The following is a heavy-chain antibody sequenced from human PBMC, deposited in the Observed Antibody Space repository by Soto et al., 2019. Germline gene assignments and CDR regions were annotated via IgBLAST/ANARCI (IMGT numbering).Heavy chain of an antibody. CDR1: GFTFSSYA. D-gene: IGHD3-22*01. CDR2: ISGSGGST. J-gene: IGHJ3*02. Sequence: PGXSLRLACAASGFTFSSYAISWVHQAPGKGLEWVSAISGSGGSTYYADSVKGRFTISRDNSKNTLYLQMNSLRAEDTAVYYCATQYYYDSSGSDAFDIWGQGTMVTVSS. CDR3: ATQYYYDSSGSDAFDI. V-gene: IGHV3-23*01.